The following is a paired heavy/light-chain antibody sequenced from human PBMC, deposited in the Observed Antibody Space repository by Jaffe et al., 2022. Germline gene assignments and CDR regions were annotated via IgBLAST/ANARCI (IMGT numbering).Heavy chain of an antibody. D-gene: IGHD2-8*01. CDR3: ARGVKHFDY. CDR1: GFTFRKFD. CDR2: VTTDSSYI. V-gene: IGHV3-21*01. J-gene: IGHJ4*02. Sequence: EVLLVESGGGLVKPGGSLRLSCQASGFTFRKFDMNWVRQAPGKGLEWVSSVTTDSSYIAYADSVMGRFTISRDDANNSMYLEMNSLRDEDTAVYYCARGVKHFDYWGRGTLVTVSS.
Light chain of an antibody. CDR1: QRISSG. V-gene: IGKV3-11*01. CDR3: HQRYNWRST. Sequence: EIVLTQSPATLSLSPGERATLSCRASQRISSGLAWYQQKPGQAPRLLISDAANRATDIPARFTGSGSETDFTLTITTLAPEDSAVYYCHQRYNWRSTFGQGTRLEIK. J-gene: IGKJ5*01. CDR2: DAA.